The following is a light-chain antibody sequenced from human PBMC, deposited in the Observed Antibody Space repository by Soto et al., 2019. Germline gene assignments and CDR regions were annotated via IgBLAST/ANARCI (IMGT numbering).Light chain of an antibody. Sequence: QSVLTQPPSVSAAPGQRVTLSCSGSTSNIGNLYISWFQHVPGTAPKLLIYDNDHRPSGIPDRFSGSKSGTSATLGITGLQTGDEADYYCGTWHSSLSADVFGPGTKVTVL. V-gene: IGLV1-51*01. CDR1: TSNIGNLY. J-gene: IGLJ1*01. CDR3: GTWHSSLSADV. CDR2: DND.